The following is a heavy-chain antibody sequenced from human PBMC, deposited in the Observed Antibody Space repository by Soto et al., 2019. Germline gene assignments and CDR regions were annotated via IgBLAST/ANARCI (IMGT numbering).Heavy chain of an antibody. CDR3: ARTIHYCYVWGSYRYRPASFDY. Sequence: SETLSLTCTVSGGSISSGGYYWSWIRQHPGRGLEWIGYIYYSGSTYYNPSLKSRVTISVDTSKNQFSLKLSSVTAADTAVYYCARTIHYCYVWGSYRYRPASFDYWGQGTLVTVSS. J-gene: IGHJ4*02. CDR1: GGSISSGGYY. V-gene: IGHV4-31*03. CDR2: IYYSGST. D-gene: IGHD3-16*02.